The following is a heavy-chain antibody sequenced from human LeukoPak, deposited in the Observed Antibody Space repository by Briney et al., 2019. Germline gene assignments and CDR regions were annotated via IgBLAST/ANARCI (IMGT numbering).Heavy chain of an antibody. D-gene: IGHD6-13*01. CDR1: GGSISNTNW. J-gene: IGHJ4*02. Sequence: SETLSLTCGVSGGSISNTNWWTWVRQPPGKGLEWIGNIDYSGRTKYSPSLMSRATLLKDAPKNQFSLKLSSVTAADTAVYYCARDRSSSWYPADEGFDYWGQGTLVTVSS. CDR3: ARDRSSSWYPADEGFDY. V-gene: IGHV4-4*02. CDR2: IDYSGRT.